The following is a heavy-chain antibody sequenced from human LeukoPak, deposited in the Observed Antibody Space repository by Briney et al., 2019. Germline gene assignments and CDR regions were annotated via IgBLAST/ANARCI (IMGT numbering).Heavy chain of an antibody. CDR1: GGSISSYY. D-gene: IGHD4-17*01. J-gene: IGHJ5*02. CDR3: ARTSYGDYGATNWFDP. CDR2: IYYSGSS. V-gene: IGHV4-59*01. Sequence: TSETLSLTCTVSGGSISSYYWSWIRQPPGKGLEWIGYIYYSGSSNYNPSLKSRVTLSVDTSKKQFSLKLSSVTAAETGVYYCARTSYGDYGATNWFDPWGQGTLVTVSS.